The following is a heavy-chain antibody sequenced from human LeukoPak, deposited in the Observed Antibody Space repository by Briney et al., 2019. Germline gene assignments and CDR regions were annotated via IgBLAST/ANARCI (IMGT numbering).Heavy chain of an antibody. CDR3: ARPYSGSYYWGLDV. Sequence: GRSLRLSCAASGFTFSRYAMHWVPQAPGKGLEWVAVISYDGSNKYYADSVKGRFTISRDNSKNTLYLQVNSLRAEDTAVYYCARPYSGSYYWGLDVWGQGTTVTVSS. D-gene: IGHD1-26*01. CDR2: ISYDGSNK. V-gene: IGHV3-30-3*01. CDR1: GFTFSRYA. J-gene: IGHJ6*02.